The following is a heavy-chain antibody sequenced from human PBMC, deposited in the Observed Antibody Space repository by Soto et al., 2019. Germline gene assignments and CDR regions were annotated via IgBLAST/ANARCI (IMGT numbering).Heavy chain of an antibody. CDR1: RYTFTCYV. Sequence: GASVQVSVKASRYTFTCYVISWVRQAPGQGLEGMGWISAYNGNTKYAQKPQGRGTMTTDTSTSTAYMELRSLRSADTAVYYCARNLHITMIVASTGGYWGQGTLVTVSS. CDR2: ISAYNGNT. CDR3: ARNLHITMIVASTGGY. J-gene: IGHJ4*02. D-gene: IGHD3-22*01. V-gene: IGHV1-18*04.